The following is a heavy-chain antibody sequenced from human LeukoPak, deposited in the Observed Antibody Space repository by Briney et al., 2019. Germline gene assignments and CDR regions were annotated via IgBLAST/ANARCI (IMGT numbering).Heavy chain of an antibody. CDR3: ARDLSYHYYDSSGYYRLDYFDY. CDR2: ISAYNGNT. D-gene: IGHD3-22*01. Sequence: ASVKVSCKASGYTFTSYGISWVRQAPGQGLEWMGWISAYNGNTNYAQKLQGRVTMTTDTSTSTAYMELRSLRSDDTAVYYCARDLSYHYYDSSGYYRLDYFDYWGQGTLVTVSS. J-gene: IGHJ4*02. V-gene: IGHV1-18*01. CDR1: GYTFTSYG.